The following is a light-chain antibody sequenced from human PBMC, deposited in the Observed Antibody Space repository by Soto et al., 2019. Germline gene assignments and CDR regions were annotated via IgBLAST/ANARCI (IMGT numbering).Light chain of an antibody. CDR1: QSISTT. Sequence: EIVMTQSPATLSVSPGEGATLSCRASQSISTTVAWYQQKPGQAPRLLIYGASTRATGIPVRFSGSGSGTDFTLTISRLEPEDFAVYYCQQYGSSPGTFGQGTKVDIK. J-gene: IGKJ1*01. CDR3: QQYGSSPGT. V-gene: IGKV3-20*01. CDR2: GAS.